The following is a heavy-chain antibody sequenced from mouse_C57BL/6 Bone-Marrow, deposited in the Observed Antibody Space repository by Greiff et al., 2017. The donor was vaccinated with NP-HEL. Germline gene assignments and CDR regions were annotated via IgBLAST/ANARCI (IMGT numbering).Heavy chain of an antibody. Sequence: VQLQQPGAELVMPGASVKLSCKASGYTFTSYWMHWVKQRPGQGLEWIGEIDPSDSYTNYNQKFKGKSTLTVDKSSSTAYMQLSSLTSEDSAVYDCARHYDHTEDYAMDYWGQGTSVTVSS. V-gene: IGHV1-69*01. D-gene: IGHD2-4*01. CDR2: IDPSDSYT. CDR1: GYTFTSYW. CDR3: ARHYDHTEDYAMDY. J-gene: IGHJ4*01.